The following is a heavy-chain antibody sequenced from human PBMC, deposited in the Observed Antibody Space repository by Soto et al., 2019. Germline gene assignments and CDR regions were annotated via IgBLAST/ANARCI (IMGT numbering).Heavy chain of an antibody. V-gene: IGHV3-33*01. Sequence: GGSLRLSCAASGFTFSSYGMHWVRQAPGKGLEWVAVIWYDGSNKYYADSVKGRFTISRDNSKNTLYLQMNSLRAEDTAVYYCARDLKYYYDSSGYYRYYYYYGMDVWGQGTTVTVSS. CDR2: IWYDGSNK. CDR3: ARDLKYYYDSSGYYRYYYYYGMDV. J-gene: IGHJ6*02. D-gene: IGHD3-22*01. CDR1: GFTFSSYG.